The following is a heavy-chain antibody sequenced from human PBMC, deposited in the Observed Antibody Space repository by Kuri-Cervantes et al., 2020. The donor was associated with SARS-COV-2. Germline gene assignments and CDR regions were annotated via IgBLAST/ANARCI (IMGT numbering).Heavy chain of an antibody. CDR3: ARQSPDQYSGSSQWFDP. CDR1: GGSISSGGYY. Sequence: SETLSLTCTVSGGSISSGGYYWSWIRQPPGKGLEWIGYICHSGSTYYNPSLKSRVTISVDRSKNQFSLKLSSVTAADTAVYYCARQSPDQYSGSSQWFDPWGQGTLVTVSS. CDR2: ICHSGST. V-gene: IGHV4-30-2*01. J-gene: IGHJ5*02. D-gene: IGHD1-26*01.